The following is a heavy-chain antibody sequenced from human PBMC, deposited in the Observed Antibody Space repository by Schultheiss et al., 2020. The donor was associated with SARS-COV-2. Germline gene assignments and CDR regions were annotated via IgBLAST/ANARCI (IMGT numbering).Heavy chain of an antibody. D-gene: IGHD5-24*01. J-gene: IGHJ4*02. CDR2: IIPIFGIA. CDR3: ASADGDY. CDR1: GYTFTGYY. Sequence: SVKVSCKASGYTFTGYYMHWVRQAPGQGLEWMGWIIPIFGIANYAQKFQGRVTITADKSTSTAYMELSSLRSEDTAVYYCASADGDYWGQGTLVTVSS. V-gene: IGHV1-69*10.